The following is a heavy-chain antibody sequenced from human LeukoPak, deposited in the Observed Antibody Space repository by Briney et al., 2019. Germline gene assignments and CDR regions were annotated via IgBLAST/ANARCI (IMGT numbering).Heavy chain of an antibody. Sequence: GESLKISCKGSGYSFTSYWIGWVRQMPGKGLEWMGIIYPGDSDTRYSPSFQGQVTISADKSISTAYLQWSSLKASDTAMYYCAIFDFLFGEIDNWFDPWGQGTLVTVSS. D-gene: IGHD3-3*01. CDR3: AIFDFLFGEIDNWFDP. CDR1: GYSFTSYW. V-gene: IGHV5-51*01. CDR2: IYPGDSDT. J-gene: IGHJ5*02.